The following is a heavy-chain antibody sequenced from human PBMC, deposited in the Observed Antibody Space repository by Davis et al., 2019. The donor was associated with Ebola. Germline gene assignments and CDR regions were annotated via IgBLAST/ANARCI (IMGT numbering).Heavy chain of an antibody. CDR2: IGTLADT. V-gene: IGHV3-13*01. Sequence: PGGSLRLSCAASGFTFSTYDMHWVRQSTGKGLEWVSAIGTLADTYYLDSVKGRFTISRDNSKNTLYLQMNSLRAEDTAVYYCARVRLLPSGYFDYWGQGTLVTVSS. J-gene: IGHJ4*02. CDR1: GFTFSTYD. D-gene: IGHD2-21*01. CDR3: ARVRLLPSGYFDY.